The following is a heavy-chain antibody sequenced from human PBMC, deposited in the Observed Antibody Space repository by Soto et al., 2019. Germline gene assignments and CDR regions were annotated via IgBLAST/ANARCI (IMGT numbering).Heavy chain of an antibody. CDR3: ARDYGYYGSGPLDI. V-gene: IGHV3-30-3*01. CDR2: ISYDGSNK. CDR1: GFTFSSYA. D-gene: IGHD3-10*01. J-gene: IGHJ3*02. Sequence: QVQLVESGGGVVQPGRSLRLSCAASGFTFSSYAMHWVRQAPGKGLEWVAVISYDGSNKYYADSVKGRFTISRDNSKNTRYLQMNSLRAEDTAVYYCARDYGYYGSGPLDIWGQGTMVTVSS.